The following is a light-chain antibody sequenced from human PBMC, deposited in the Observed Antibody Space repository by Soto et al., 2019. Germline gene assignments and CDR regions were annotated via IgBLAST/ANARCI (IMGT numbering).Light chain of an antibody. CDR1: QSVSSN. V-gene: IGKV3-15*01. Sequence: EIVMTQSPATLSLSPGERATLSCRASQSVSSNLAWYQQKPGQAPRLLIYGASTRATGIPARFRGSGSGTEFTLTISNLKPDDFETYFCQQYHNYPRTFGQGTKVDIK. CDR3: QQYHNYPRT. CDR2: GAS. J-gene: IGKJ1*01.